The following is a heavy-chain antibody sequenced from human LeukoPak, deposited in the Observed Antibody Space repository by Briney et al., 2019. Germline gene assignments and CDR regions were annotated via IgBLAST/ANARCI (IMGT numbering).Heavy chain of an antibody. CDR1: GFTFSSYG. J-gene: IGHJ6*03. V-gene: IGHV3-30*02. CDR2: IRYDGSNK. CDR3: AKDGVVVPAVDPPPDYYYYYYMDV. Sequence: GGSLRLSCAASGFTFSSYGMHWVRQAPGKGLEWVAFIRYDGSNKYYADSVKGRFTISRDNSKNTLYLQMNSLRAEDTAVYYCAKDGVVVPAVDPPPDYYYYYYMDVWGKGTTVTVSS. D-gene: IGHD2-2*01.